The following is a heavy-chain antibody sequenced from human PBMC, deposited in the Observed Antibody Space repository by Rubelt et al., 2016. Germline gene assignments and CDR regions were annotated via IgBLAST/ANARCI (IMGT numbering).Heavy chain of an antibody. CDR3: ARALRYSSSWYLDY. J-gene: IGHJ4*02. CDR1: GFSLSTSGVG. Sequence: KESGPTLVKPTQTLTLTCTFSGFSLSTSGVGVGWIRQPPGKGLEWIGEINHSGSTNYNPSLKSRVTISVDTSKNQFSLKLSSVTAADTAVYYCARALRYSSSWYLDYWGQGTLVTVSS. CDR2: INHSGST. D-gene: IGHD6-13*01. V-gene: IGHV4-39*07.